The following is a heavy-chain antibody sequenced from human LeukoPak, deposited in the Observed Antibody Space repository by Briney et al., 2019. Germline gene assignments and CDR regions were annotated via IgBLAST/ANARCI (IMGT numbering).Heavy chain of an antibody. Sequence: GGSLRLSCAASGFTFSSYSMTWVRQAPGKGLEWVSSISSSSSYIYYADSVKGRFTISRDNAKNSLYLQMNSLRAEDTAVYYCARARAAEGFDYWGQGTLVTVSS. J-gene: IGHJ4*02. D-gene: IGHD6-13*01. CDR2: ISSSSSYI. V-gene: IGHV3-21*01. CDR3: ARARAAEGFDY. CDR1: GFTFSSYS.